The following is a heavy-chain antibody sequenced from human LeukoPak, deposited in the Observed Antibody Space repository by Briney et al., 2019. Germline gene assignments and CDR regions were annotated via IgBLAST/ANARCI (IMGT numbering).Heavy chain of an antibody. Sequence: GGSLRLSCAASGFTFSIYAMSWVRQTPGKGLEWVSSITSRDGTTHYADSVKGRFTISRDNSENTLYLQMNSLRAEDSALYYCARDRPNYYGSDGHYYRRDGDYWGQGTLVTVSS. V-gene: IGHV3-23*01. CDR1: GFTFSIYA. CDR2: ITSRDGTT. J-gene: IGHJ4*02. D-gene: IGHD3-22*01. CDR3: ARDRPNYYGSDGHYYRRDGDY.